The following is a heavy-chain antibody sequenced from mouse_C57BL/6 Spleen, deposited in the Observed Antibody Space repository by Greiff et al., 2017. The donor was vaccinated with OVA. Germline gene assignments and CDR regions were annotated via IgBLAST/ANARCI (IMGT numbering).Heavy chain of an antibody. Sequence: VQLQQSGPELVKPGASVKLPCKASGYTFTDYNMDWVKQSPGKSLEWIGDINPNNGGTIYNQKFKGKATLTVDKSSSTAYMELRSLTSEDTAVYYCARYYYGSSHWYFEVWGTGTTVTVSS. J-gene: IGHJ1*03. V-gene: IGHV1-18*01. CDR2: INPNNGGT. CDR3: ARYYYGSSHWYFEV. D-gene: IGHD1-1*01. CDR1: GYTFTDYN.